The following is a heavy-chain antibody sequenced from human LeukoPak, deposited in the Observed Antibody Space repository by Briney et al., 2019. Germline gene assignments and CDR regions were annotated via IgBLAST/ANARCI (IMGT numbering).Heavy chain of an antibody. Sequence: GGSLRLSCAASGFTVSTNYMSWVRQAPGKGLEWVSVIYSGGSTYYADSVKGRFTISRDNSKNTLYLQMNSLRAEDTAVYYCARGSSPYYYYYDMDVWGQGTTVTVSS. J-gene: IGHJ6*02. CDR2: IYSGGST. D-gene: IGHD6-13*01. CDR1: GFTVSTNY. V-gene: IGHV3-53*01. CDR3: ARGSSPYYYYYDMDV.